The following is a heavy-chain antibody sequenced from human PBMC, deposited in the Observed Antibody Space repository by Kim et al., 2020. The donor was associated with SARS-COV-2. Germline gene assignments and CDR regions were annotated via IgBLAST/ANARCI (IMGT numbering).Heavy chain of an antibody. CDR2: IYYSGST. V-gene: IGHV4-39*01. D-gene: IGHD2-2*01. Sequence: SETLSLTCTVSGGSISSSSYYWGWIRQPPGKGLEWIGSIYYSGSTYYNPSLKSRGTISVDTSKNQFSLKLSSVTAADTAVYYCARLGQLQVYYFDYWGQGALVTVSS. J-gene: IGHJ4*02. CDR3: ARLGQLQVYYFDY. CDR1: GGSISSSSYY.